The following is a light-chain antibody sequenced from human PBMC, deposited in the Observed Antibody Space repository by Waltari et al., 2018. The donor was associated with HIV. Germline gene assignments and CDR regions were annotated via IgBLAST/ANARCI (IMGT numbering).Light chain of an antibody. Sequence: QSALTQPASVSGSPGQSITISCTGSSNDVGGYNYVSWYQQHPGKAPRLMIYDGSTRPSGVSARFSGSNYGDTASLTISGLQPEDEADYYCESYTSTSVWVFGEWTRLTVL. CDR1: SNDVGGYNY. CDR2: DGS. J-gene: IGLJ3*02. CDR3: ESYTSTSVWV. V-gene: IGLV2-14*03.